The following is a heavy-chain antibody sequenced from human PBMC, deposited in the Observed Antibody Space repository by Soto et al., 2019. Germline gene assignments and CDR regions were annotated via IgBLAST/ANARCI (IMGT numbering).Heavy chain of an antibody. CDR1: GGTFSSYA. D-gene: IGHD2-2*02. CDR2: IIPIFGTA. Sequence: QVQLVQSGAEVKKPGSSVKVSCKASGGTFSSYAISWVRQAPGQGLEWMRGIIPIFGTANYAQKFQGRVTITADESTSTAYMELSSLRSEDTAVHYCARVPAAILGYYYYGMDVWGQGTTVTVSS. V-gene: IGHV1-69*01. J-gene: IGHJ6*02. CDR3: ARVPAAILGYYYYGMDV.